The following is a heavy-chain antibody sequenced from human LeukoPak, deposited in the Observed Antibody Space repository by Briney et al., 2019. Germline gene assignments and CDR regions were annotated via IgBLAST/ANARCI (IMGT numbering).Heavy chain of an antibody. CDR3: AKAKTAVAGTYYFDY. V-gene: IGHV3-9*01. CDR2: ISWNSGSI. J-gene: IGHJ4*02. CDR1: GFTFDDYA. D-gene: IGHD6-19*01. Sequence: PGGSLRLSCAASGFTFDDYAMHWVRQAPGKGLEWVSGISWNSGSIGYADSVKGRFTISRDNAKNSLYLQMNSLRAEDTALYYCAKAKTAVAGTYYFDYWGQGTLVTVSS.